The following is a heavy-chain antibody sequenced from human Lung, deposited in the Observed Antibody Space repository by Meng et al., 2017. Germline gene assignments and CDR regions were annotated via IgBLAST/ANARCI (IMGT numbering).Heavy chain of an antibody. CDR1: GGSFSDYY. V-gene: IGHV4-34*02. J-gene: IGHJ4*02. CDR3: ARGPTTMAHDFDY. Sequence: QVHLTQGGAGLLKPSETLSLTCVVSGGSFSDYYWSWIRQPPGKGLEWIGEINHSGSTNYNPSLESRATISVDTSQNNLPLKLSSVTAADSAVYYCARGPTTMAHDFDYWGQGTLVTVSS. CDR2: INHSGST. D-gene: IGHD4-11*01.